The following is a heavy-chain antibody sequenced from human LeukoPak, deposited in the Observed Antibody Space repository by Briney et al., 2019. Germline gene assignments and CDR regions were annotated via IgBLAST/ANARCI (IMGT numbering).Heavy chain of an antibody. CDR1: GGSISSGSYY. CDR2: IYTSGST. D-gene: IGHD2-8*01. J-gene: IGHJ5*02. V-gene: IGHV4-61*02. CDR3: ARDSLMVYATPFDP. Sequence: SETLSLTCTVSGGSISSGSYYWSWIRQPAGKGLEWIGRIYTSGSTNYNPSLKGRVTISVDTSKNQFSLKLSSVTAADTAVYYCARDSLMVYATPFDPWGQGTLVTVSS.